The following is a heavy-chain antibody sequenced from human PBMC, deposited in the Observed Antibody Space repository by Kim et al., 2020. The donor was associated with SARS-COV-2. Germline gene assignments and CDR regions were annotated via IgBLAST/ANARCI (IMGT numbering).Heavy chain of an antibody. CDR2: ISGSGGST. Sequence: GGSLRLSCAASGFTFSSYAMSWVRQAPGKGLEWVSAISGSGGSTYYADSVKGRFTISRDNSKNTLYLQMNSLRAEDTAVYYCAKDRPAYYYGSGSYYNWFDPWGQGTLVTVSS. CDR1: GFTFSSYA. J-gene: IGHJ5*02. V-gene: IGHV3-23*01. CDR3: AKDRPAYYYGSGSYYNWFDP. D-gene: IGHD3-10*01.